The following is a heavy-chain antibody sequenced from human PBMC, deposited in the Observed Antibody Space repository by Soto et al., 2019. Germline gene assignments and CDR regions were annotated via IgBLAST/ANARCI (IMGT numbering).Heavy chain of an antibody. Sequence: PGGSLRLSCAVSGFEIRRFGMHWIRQAPGKGLQWVAYISNDASNEKYVDSVKGRFSIVRDVSKNTLFLDMSSLRLEDSARYYCASRGGLGNYFDSWGQGVLVTVSS. CDR2: ISNDASNE. V-gene: IGHV3-30*03. CDR3: ASRGGLGNYFDS. D-gene: IGHD3-16*01. CDR1: GFEIRRFG. J-gene: IGHJ4*02.